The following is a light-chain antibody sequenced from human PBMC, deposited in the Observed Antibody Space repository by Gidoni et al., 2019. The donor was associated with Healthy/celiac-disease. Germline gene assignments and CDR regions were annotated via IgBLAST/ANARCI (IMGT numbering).Light chain of an antibody. CDR2: GAS. Sequence: EVVMTQSPATLSVSPGERATLSCRASQSVSSNVSWYQQKPGQAPRLLISGASTRATGIPARFSGSGSGTEFTLTIISLQSEDFAVYYCQQYKNWPPWTFGQGTKVEIK. V-gene: IGKV3-15*01. CDR1: QSVSSN. J-gene: IGKJ1*01. CDR3: QQYKNWPPWT.